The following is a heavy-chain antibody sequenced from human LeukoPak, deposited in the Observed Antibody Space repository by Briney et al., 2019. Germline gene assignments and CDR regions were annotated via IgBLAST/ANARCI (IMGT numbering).Heavy chain of an antibody. J-gene: IGHJ5*02. CDR1: GFTFSSYA. V-gene: IGHV3-30*04. CDR3: AKGHGGSGWP. D-gene: IGHD6-19*01. CDR2: ISYDGSNK. Sequence: GGSLRLSCAASGFTFSSYAMHWVRQAPGKGLEWVAVISYDGSNKYYADSVKGRFTISRDNSKNTLYPQMNSLRAEDTAVYYCAKGHGGSGWPWGQRTLVTVSS.